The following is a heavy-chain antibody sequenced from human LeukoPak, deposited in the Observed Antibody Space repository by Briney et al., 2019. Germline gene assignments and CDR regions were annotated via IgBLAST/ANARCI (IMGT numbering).Heavy chain of an antibody. J-gene: IGHJ4*02. Sequence: ASGKVSCKASGGTFTSYTISWVRQAPGQGLEWMGGIIPILGIANYAQKFQGRVTITADKSTSTAYMELSSLRSEDTAVYYCARSFGIAYTGVWGQGTLVTVSS. CDR2: IIPILGIA. CDR3: ARSFGIAYTGV. V-gene: IGHV1-69*10. CDR1: GGTFTSYT. D-gene: IGHD2-2*02.